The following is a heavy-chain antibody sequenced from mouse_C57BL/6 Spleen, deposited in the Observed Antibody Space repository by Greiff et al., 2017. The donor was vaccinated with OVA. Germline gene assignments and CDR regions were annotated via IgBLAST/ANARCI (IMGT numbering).Heavy chain of an antibody. CDR2: IYPGDGDT. D-gene: IGHD2-3*01. CDR3: ARSWDDGYYWYFDV. J-gene: IGHJ1*03. V-gene: IGHV1-82*01. CDR1: RYAFSSSW. Sequence: SGPELVKPGASVKISCKASRYAFSSSWMNWVKQRPGKGLEWIGRIYPGDGDTNYNGKFKGKATLTADKSSSTAYMQLSSLTSEDSAVYFCARSWDDGYYWYFDVWGTGTTVTVSS.